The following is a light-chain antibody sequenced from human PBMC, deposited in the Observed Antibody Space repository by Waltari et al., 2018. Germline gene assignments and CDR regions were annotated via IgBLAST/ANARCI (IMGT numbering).Light chain of an antibody. Sequence: QSVLTQPPSVSGAPGQRVTVSCTGSTSNTGAGYDVQWYQQFPGRAPKLVIYAKPYRPSGVPDRFSAPKSGSSASLAITGLQAEDEADYYCQSYDKILSAWVFGGGTKLTVL. V-gene: IGLV1-40*01. CDR1: TSNTGAGYD. J-gene: IGLJ3*02. CDR3: QSYDKILSAWV. CDR2: AKP.